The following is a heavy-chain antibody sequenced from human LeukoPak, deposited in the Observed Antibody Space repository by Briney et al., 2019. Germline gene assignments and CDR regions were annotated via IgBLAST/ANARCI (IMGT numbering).Heavy chain of an antibody. D-gene: IGHD1-26*01. CDR2: IKQDGSEK. Sequence: GGSLRLSCAASGFTFSSYWMSWVRQAPGKGLEWVANIKQDGSEKYYVDSVKGRFIISRVNAKNSLYLQMNSLRAEDTAVYYCARYQIVGATYYYYGMDVWGQGTTVTVSS. J-gene: IGHJ6*02. V-gene: IGHV3-7*01. CDR3: ARYQIVGATYYYYGMDV. CDR1: GFTFSSYW.